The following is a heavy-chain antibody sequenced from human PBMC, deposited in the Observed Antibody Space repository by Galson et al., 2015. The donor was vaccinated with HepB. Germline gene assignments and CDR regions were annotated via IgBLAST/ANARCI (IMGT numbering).Heavy chain of an antibody. J-gene: IGHJ4*02. V-gene: IGHV3-21*01. D-gene: IGHD6-19*01. CDR1: GFTFSTYS. CDR3: ARTYTSGWN. Sequence: SLRLSCAASGFTFSTYSMNWVRQAPGKGLDWVSSINSNSRYIYYADSVKGRFTISRDNAKNSLYLQMNSLRVEDTAVYYCARTYTSGWNWGQGTLVTVSS. CDR2: INSNSRYI.